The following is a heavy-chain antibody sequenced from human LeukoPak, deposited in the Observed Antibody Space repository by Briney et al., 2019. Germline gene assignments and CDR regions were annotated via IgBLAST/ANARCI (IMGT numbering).Heavy chain of an antibody. Sequence: ASVKVSCKASGYTFTSYGISWVRQAPGQGLEWMGWISAYNGNTNYAQKLQGRVTITRNTSISTAYMELSSLRSEDTAVYYCARGNRFFGVVIGVDAFDIWGQGTMVTVSS. D-gene: IGHD3-3*01. J-gene: IGHJ3*02. V-gene: IGHV1-18*01. CDR3: ARGNRFFGVVIGVDAFDI. CDR1: GYTFTSYG. CDR2: ISAYNGNT.